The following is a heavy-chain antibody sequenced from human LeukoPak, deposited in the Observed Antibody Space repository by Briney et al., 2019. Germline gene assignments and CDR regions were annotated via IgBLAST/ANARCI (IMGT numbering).Heavy chain of an antibody. CDR1: GFNFSSHG. J-gene: IGHJ5*02. V-gene: IGHV3-30*18. Sequence: GRSLRLSCAVSGFNFSSHGMYWVRQAPGKGLEWVAAMSYDGSKKYYVDSVKGRSNIPRDNSKNTLYLEMNSLRPEDTAVYYCAKGWGPAATSSWLNPWGQGTLVTVSS. CDR2: MSYDGSKK. D-gene: IGHD3-16*01. CDR3: AKGWGPAATSSWLNP.